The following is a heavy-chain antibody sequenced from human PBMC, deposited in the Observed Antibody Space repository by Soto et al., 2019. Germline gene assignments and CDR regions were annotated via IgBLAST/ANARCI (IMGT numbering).Heavy chain of an antibody. D-gene: IGHD2-2*01. V-gene: IGHV4-30-2*01. CDR3: ARVPDY. CDR1: GDSITRGAYY. J-gene: IGHJ4*02. Sequence: SETLSLTCTVSGDSITRGAYYWPWIRQQPGKGLEWIGYIYHSGSTSYNPSLKSRVTISIDTSKNQFSLKLSSVTAADTAVYYCARVPDYWGQGILVTVSS. CDR2: IYHSGST.